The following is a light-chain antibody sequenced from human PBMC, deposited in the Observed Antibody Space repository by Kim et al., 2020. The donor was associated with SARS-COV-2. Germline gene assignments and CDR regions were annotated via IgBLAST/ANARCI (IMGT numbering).Light chain of an antibody. CDR1: QSVSSY. J-gene: IGKJ5*01. Sequence: VSPGERATLSCRTSQSVSSYLAWYQQKPGQAPRRLIYGASTRATGIPARFSGSGSGSEFTLTISSLQSEDFAVYYCQKYDNWPITFGQGTRLEIK. V-gene: IGKV3-15*01. CDR2: GAS. CDR3: QKYDNWPIT.